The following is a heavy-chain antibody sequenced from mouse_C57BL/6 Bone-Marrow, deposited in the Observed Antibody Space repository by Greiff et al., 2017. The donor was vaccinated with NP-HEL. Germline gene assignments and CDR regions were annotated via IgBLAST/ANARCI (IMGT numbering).Heavy chain of an antibody. CDR2: ILPSIGRT. Sequence: VQLQQSGSELRSPGSSVKLSCKDFDSEVFPIAYMSWVRQKPGHGFEWIGGILPSIGRTIYGEKFEDKATLDADTLSNTAYLELNSLTSEDSAIYYCARKYYDYDRWYFDVWGTGTTVTVSS. J-gene: IGHJ1*03. CDR3: ARKYYDYDRWYFDV. D-gene: IGHD2-4*01. CDR1: DSEVFPIAY. V-gene: IGHV15-2*01.